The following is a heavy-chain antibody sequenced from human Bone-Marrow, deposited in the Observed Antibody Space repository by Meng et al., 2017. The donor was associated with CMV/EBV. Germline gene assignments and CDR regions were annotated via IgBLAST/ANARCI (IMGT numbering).Heavy chain of an antibody. Sequence: GGSLRLSCAASGFTFSSYWMHWVRQAPGKGLVWLARINSDGSSTTYADSVKGRFTISRDNAKNTLYLQMHSLRAEDTAVYYCASEYCDSTTCYDYWGQRTLVTVSS. V-gene: IGHV3-74*01. CDR1: GFTFSSYW. CDR3: ASEYCDSTTCYDY. J-gene: IGHJ4*02. CDR2: INSDGSST. D-gene: IGHD2/OR15-2a*01.